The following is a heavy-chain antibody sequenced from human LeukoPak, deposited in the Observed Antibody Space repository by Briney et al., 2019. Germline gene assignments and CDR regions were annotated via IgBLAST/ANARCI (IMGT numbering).Heavy chain of an antibody. V-gene: IGHV3-7*01. CDR2: INQDGSEK. CDR3: ARDQGFSYYYYYMNV. CDR1: GFTLKNYW. D-gene: IGHD3-3*01. Sequence: GGSLRLSCGASGFTLKNYWMSWVRQAPGKGLEWVANINQDGSEKYYVDSVKGRLTISRDNAKNSLYLQMNSLRAEDTAVYYCARDQGFSYYYYYMNVWGKGTTVTVSS. J-gene: IGHJ6*03.